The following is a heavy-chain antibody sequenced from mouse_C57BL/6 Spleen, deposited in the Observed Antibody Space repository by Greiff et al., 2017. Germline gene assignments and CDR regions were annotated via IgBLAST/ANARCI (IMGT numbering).Heavy chain of an antibody. J-gene: IGHJ4*01. CDR1: GYTFTSYW. V-gene: IGHV1-64*01. D-gene: IGHD1-1*01. CDR3: ARNPSYYYGSSYAMDY. Sequence: QVQLQQPGAELVKPGASVKLSCKASGYTFTSYWMHWVKQRPGQGLEWIGMIHPNSGSTNYNEKFKSKATLTVDKSSSTAYMQRSSLTSEDSAVYYCARNPSYYYGSSYAMDYWGQGTSVTVSS. CDR2: IHPNSGST.